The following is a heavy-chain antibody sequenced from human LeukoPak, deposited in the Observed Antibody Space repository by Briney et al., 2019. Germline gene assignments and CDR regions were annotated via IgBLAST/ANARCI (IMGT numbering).Heavy chain of an antibody. D-gene: IGHD3-3*01. CDR1: GYPISRGYY. CDR2: IYYSGST. V-gene: IGHV4-38-2*02. CDR3: ARDRAHNYYDFWSGYPKRNFDY. Sequence: PSETLSLTCTVSGYPISRGYYWGWIRQPPGKGLEWIGSIYYSGSTYYNPSLKSRVTISVDTSKNQFSLKLSSVTAADTAVYYCARDRAHNYYDFWSGYPKRNFDYWGQGTLVTVSS. J-gene: IGHJ4*02.